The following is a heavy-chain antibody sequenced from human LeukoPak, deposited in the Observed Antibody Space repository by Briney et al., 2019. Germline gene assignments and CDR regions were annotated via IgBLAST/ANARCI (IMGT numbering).Heavy chain of an antibody. J-gene: IGHJ6*02. CDR3: AKSLQRVRGAKHSYYYYYGMDV. CDR1: GLTFSSYA. CDR2: ISGSGGST. V-gene: IGHV3-23*01. D-gene: IGHD3-10*01. Sequence: GGSLRLSCAASGLTFSSYAMSWVRQAPGKGLEWVSAISGSGGSTYYADSVKGRFTISRDNSKNTLYLQMNSLRAEDTAVYYCAKSLQRVRGAKHSYYYYYGMDVWGQGTTVTVSS.